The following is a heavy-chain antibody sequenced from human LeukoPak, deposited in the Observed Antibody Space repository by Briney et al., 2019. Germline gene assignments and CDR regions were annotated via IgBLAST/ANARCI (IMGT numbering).Heavy chain of an antibody. CDR2: IGTAGDP. J-gene: IGHJ6*04. CDR1: GFTFSSYD. Sequence: GGSLRLSCAASGFTFSSYDMHWVRQATGKGLEWVSAIGTAGDPYYPGSVKGRFTISRENAKNSLYLQMNSLRAGDTAVDYCARGALQQWLRPYYYYGMDVWGKGTTVTVSS. D-gene: IGHD6-19*01. CDR3: ARGALQQWLRPYYYYGMDV. V-gene: IGHV3-13*05.